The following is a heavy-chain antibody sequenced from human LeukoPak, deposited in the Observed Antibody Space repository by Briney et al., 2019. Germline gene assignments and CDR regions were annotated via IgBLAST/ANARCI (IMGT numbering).Heavy chain of an antibody. Sequence: ASVKVPCKASGYTFTCYYMHWVRQAPGQGLEWMGWINPNSGGTNYAQKFQGRVTMTRDTSISTAYMELSRLRSDDTAVYYCARYMTTLYYFDYWGQGTLVTVSS. J-gene: IGHJ4*02. CDR3: ARYMTTLYYFDY. V-gene: IGHV1-2*02. CDR1: GYTFTCYY. CDR2: INPNSGGT. D-gene: IGHD4-11*01.